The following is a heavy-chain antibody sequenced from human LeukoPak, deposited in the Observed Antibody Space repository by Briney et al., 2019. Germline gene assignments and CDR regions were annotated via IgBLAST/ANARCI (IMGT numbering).Heavy chain of an antibody. D-gene: IGHD3-10*01. V-gene: IGHV3-23*01. CDR2: ISGSGGST. CDR3: ARSQLWFGELLAAFDI. J-gene: IGHJ3*02. Sequence: GGSLRLSCAASGFTFSSYAMSWVRQAPGKGLEWVSAISGSGGSTYYADSVKSRFTISRDNSKNTLYLQMNSLRAEDTAVYYCARSQLWFGELLAAFDIWGQGTMVTVSS. CDR1: GFTFSSYA.